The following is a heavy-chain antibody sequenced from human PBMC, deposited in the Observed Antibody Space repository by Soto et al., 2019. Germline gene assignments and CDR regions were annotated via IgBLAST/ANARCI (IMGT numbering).Heavy chain of an antibody. CDR1: DDSINSDKYY. CDR2: IYYRGNA. Sequence: QLQLQESGPGLVKPSETLSLTCSVSDDSINSDKYYWGWIRQPPGKGLEWIGSIYYRGNAYYNPSLQTRGNISLDKSKSQFSLKLNSVTAADSAVYFCARLEGLATISYYFDFWGPGALVTVSS. CDR3: ARLEGLATISYYFDF. J-gene: IGHJ4*02. D-gene: IGHD3-9*01. V-gene: IGHV4-39*01.